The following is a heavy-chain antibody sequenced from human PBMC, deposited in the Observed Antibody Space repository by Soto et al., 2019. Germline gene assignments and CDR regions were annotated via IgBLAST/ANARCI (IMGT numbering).Heavy chain of an antibody. J-gene: IGHJ4*02. CDR1: GFTFSNYW. Sequence: EVQLVESGGGLVQPGGSLRLSCAASGFTFSNYWMNWVRQAPGKGLERVATIKQDGSEKYYVDSVKGRFSISRDNAKNSLYLQMNSLRAEDTAVYYCAGEASYWGQGTLVTVSS. V-gene: IGHV3-7*04. CDR2: IKQDGSEK. CDR3: AGEASY.